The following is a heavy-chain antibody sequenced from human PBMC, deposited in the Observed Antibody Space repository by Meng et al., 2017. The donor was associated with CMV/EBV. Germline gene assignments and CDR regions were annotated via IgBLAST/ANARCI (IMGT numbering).Heavy chain of an antibody. CDR1: GGSISSYY. Sequence: GSLRLSCTVSGGSISSYYWSWIRQPPGKGLEWIGYIYYSGSTNYNPSLKSRVTISVDTSKNQFSLKLSSVTAADTAVYYCASFPHYYYYGMDVWGQGTTVTVSS. V-gene: IGHV4-59*01. J-gene: IGHJ6*02. CDR2: IYYSGST. CDR3: ASFPHYYYYGMDV.